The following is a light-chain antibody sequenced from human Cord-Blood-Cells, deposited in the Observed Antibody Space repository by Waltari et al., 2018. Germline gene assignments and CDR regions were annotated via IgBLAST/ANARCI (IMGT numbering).Light chain of an antibody. CDR2: EGS. V-gene: IGLV2-23*01. J-gene: IGLJ3*02. CDR1: SSDVGSYNL. Sequence: QSALTQPASVSGSPGQSITIPCTGTSSDVGSYNLVSWYPQHPGKAPKPMINEGSNRPSGVSNRFSGSKSGNTAALTISGLQAEDEADYYCCSYAGSRVFGGGTKLTVL. CDR3: CSYAGSRV.